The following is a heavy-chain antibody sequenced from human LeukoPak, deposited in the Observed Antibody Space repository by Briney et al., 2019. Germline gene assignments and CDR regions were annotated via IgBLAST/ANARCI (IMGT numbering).Heavy chain of an antibody. D-gene: IGHD3-10*01. CDR1: GFTFSSYS. Sequence: GGSLRLSCAASGFTFSSYSMNWVRQAPGKGLEWVSYISSSSSTIYYADSVKGRFTISRDNAKNSLYLQMNSLRAEDTAVYYCATMAVYYGYDYYYGMDVWGQGTTVTVSS. CDR3: ATMAVYYGYDYYYGMDV. J-gene: IGHJ6*02. CDR2: ISSSSSTI. V-gene: IGHV3-48*04.